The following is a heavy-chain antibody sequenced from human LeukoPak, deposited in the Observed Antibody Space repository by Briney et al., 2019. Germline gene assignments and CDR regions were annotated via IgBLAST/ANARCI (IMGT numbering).Heavy chain of an antibody. J-gene: IGHJ4*02. Sequence: PGRSLRLSCAASGLTFSRFGMRWVRQAPGKGLDWVALISHDGSQRYYTDSVRGRFTISRDNSKNTLYLQMDSLRAEDTAVYYCAKGQNRNGGALAYWGQGTLVTVSS. CDR2: ISHDGSQR. CDR1: GLTFSRFG. CDR3: AKGQNRNGGALAY. D-gene: IGHD3-16*01. V-gene: IGHV3-30*18.